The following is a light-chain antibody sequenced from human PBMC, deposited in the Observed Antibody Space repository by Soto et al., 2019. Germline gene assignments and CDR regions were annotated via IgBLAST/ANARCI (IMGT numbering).Light chain of an antibody. J-gene: IGLJ2*01. CDR2: EVS. V-gene: IGLV2-23*02. CDR1: SSDVGSYNV. Sequence: QSVLTQPASVSGSPGQSITISCIGTSSDVGSYNVVSWYQQHPGKAPKVLIYEVSERPSGVSNRFSGSKAGNTASLTISGLQAEDEDEYYCCSYADSRTHLLFGGGTKLTVL. CDR3: CSYADSRTHLL.